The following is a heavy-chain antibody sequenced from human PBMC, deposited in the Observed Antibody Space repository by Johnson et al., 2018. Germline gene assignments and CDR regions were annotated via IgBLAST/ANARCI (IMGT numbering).Heavy chain of an antibody. J-gene: IGHJ6*02. Sequence: VQLVQSGGGLVQPGGSLRLSCAASGFTFSSYAMSWVRQAPGRGLEWVSDISGTGGSTYYADSVKGRFTISRDNSKNTLYLQMNSLSAEDTAVYYCAKGRGPDTAGVRDVWGQGTTVTVS. CDR1: GFTFSSYA. D-gene: IGHD5-18*01. CDR2: ISGTGGST. CDR3: AKGRGPDTAGVRDV. V-gene: IGHV3-23*04.